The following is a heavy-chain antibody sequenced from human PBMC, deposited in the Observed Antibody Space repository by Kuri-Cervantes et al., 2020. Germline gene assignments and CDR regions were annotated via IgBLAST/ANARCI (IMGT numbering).Heavy chain of an antibody. V-gene: IGHV3-9*01. J-gene: IGHJ4*02. D-gene: IGHD5-18*01. CDR1: GFTFDDYA. CDR3: AKDWAAMVRGCDY. Sequence: GGFLRLSCAASGFTFDDYAMHWVRQAPGKGLEWVAGISWNSGSIGYADSVKGRFTISRDNAKNSLYLQMNSLRAEDTALYYCAKDWAAMVRGCDYWGQGTLVTVSS. CDR2: ISWNSGSI.